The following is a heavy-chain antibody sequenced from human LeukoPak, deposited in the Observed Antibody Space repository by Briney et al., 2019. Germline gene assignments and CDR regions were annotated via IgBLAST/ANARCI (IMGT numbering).Heavy chain of an antibody. V-gene: IGHV1-69*05. CDR1: GGTFSSYA. D-gene: IGHD3-10*01. J-gene: IGHJ5*02. CDR3: ARVYLGWGFFYNPKNWFPP. CDR2: IIPIFGTA. Sequence: SVKVSCKASGGTFSSYAISWVRQAPGQGLEWMGGIIPIFGTANYAQKFQGRVTITTDESTSTAYMELSSLRSEDTAVYYCARVYLGWGFFYNPKNWFPPWAKEPW.